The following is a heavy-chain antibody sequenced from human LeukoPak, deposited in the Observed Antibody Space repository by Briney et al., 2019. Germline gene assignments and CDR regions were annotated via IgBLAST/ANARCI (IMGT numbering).Heavy chain of an antibody. CDR2: ISSSSSTI. D-gene: IGHD3-16*01. J-gene: IGHJ6*03. CDR1: GFTFSSYS. CDR3: ARGRGEVWPIYYYYMDV. V-gene: IGHV3-48*01. Sequence: GGSLRLSCAASGFTFSSYSMNWVRQAPGKGLEWVSYISSSSSTIYYADSVKGRFTISRDNAKNSLYLQMNSLRAEDTAVYYCARGRGEVWPIYYYYMDVWGKGTTVTVSS.